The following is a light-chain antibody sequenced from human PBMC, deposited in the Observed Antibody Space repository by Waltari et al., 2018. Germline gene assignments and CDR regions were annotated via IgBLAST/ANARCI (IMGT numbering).Light chain of an antibody. V-gene: IGLV2-14*01. CDR3: SSYTSSGTRV. CDR2: DVT. Sequence: QSALTQPASVSGSPGQSITISCSGTSSDVGGYHYASWYQQQPGKAPKLMIYDVTNRPSGVSDRFSGSKSGNTASLTISGLQAEDEADYYCSSYTSSGTRVFGGGTKLTVL. J-gene: IGLJ3*02. CDR1: SSDVGGYHY.